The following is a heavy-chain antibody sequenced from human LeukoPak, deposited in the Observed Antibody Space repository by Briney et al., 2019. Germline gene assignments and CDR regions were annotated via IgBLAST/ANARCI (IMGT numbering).Heavy chain of an antibody. CDR3: ARGPGCGDYVLGY. CDR2: INHSGST. CDR1: GGSFSGYY. D-gene: IGHD4-17*01. Sequence: PSETLSLTCAVYGGSFSGYYWSWIRQPPGKGLGWIGEINHSGSTNYNPSLKSRVTISVDTSKNQFSLKLSSVTAADTAVYYCARGPGCGDYVLGYWGQGTLVTVSS. J-gene: IGHJ4*02. V-gene: IGHV4-34*01.